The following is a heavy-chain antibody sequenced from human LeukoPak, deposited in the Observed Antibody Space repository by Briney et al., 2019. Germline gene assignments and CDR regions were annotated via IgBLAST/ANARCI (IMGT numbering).Heavy chain of an antibody. CDR3: ARGGSGWSFYS. Sequence: GASLQICCQASGSPFTSYWIGGGRQVPGKGAEWMGLIYPSDSDTRYSPSFQGQVTISADKSISTAYLQWSSLKASDTAMYYCARGGSGWSFYSWGQGTLVTVSS. D-gene: IGHD6-19*01. V-gene: IGHV5-51*01. CDR1: GSPFTSYW. CDR2: IYPSDSDT. J-gene: IGHJ5*01.